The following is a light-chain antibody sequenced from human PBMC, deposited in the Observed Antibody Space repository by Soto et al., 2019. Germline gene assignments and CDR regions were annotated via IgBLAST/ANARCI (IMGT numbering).Light chain of an antibody. CDR3: TSYRSTDTVWV. CDR2: DVN. Sequence: QSVLTQPPSASGSPGQSVTISCTGTSSDVGRYNHVSWYQQHPGKAPKLMIFDVNKRPSGVPDRFSGSKSGNTASLTVSGLQAEDEADYYCTSYRSTDTVWVLGGGTKLTVL. CDR1: SSDVGRYNH. J-gene: IGLJ3*02. V-gene: IGLV2-8*01.